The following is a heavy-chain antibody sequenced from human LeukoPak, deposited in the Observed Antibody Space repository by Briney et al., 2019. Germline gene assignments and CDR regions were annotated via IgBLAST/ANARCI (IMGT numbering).Heavy chain of an antibody. D-gene: IGHD1-26*01. J-gene: IGHJ4*02. CDR1: GFTFSIIS. CDR2: ITDDGSNK. V-gene: IGHV3-30*18. CDR3: AKDLGGSLDY. Sequence: GGSLRLSCAASGFTFSIISMRRVRAALGGGREWVSVITDDGSNKYYADSVKGRFTISRDNSKNTLYLQMNSLRAEDTAVYYCAKDLGGSLDYWGQGTLVTVSS.